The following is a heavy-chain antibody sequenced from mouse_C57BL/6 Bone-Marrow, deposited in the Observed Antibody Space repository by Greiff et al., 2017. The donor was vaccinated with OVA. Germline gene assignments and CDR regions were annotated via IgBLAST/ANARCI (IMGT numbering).Heavy chain of an antibody. Sequence: DVMLVESGGDLVKPGGSLKLSCAASGFTFSSYGMSWVRQTPDKRLEWVATISSGGSYTYYPDSVKGRFTISRDNAKNTLYLQMSSLKSEDTAMYYCARHLYTTVVGYWGQGTTLTVSS. V-gene: IGHV5-6*02. D-gene: IGHD1-1*01. CDR3: ARHLYTTVVGY. CDR2: ISSGGSYT. CDR1: GFTFSSYG. J-gene: IGHJ2*01.